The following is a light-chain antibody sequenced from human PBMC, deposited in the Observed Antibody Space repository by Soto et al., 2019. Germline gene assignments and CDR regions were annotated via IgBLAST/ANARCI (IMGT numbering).Light chain of an antibody. J-gene: IGLJ2*01. CDR1: SSDVGGYNY. Sequence: QSALTQPASVSGSPGQSITISCTGTSSDVGGYNYVSWYQQHPGKAPKLMLYDVSNRPSGVSNRFSGSKSGNTASLTISGLQSEYESDYYCNSYTSSNTLVFGGGTQLTVL. V-gene: IGLV2-14*03. CDR2: DVS. CDR3: NSYTSSNTLV.